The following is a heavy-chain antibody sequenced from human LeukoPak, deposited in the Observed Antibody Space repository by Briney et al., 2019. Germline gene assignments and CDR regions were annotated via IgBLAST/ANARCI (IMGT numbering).Heavy chain of an antibody. CDR2: ISGDGGST. D-gene: IGHD6-25*01. V-gene: IGHV3-43*02. CDR3: VRESETSGWFDH. Sequence: GSLRLSCAAPGLITDDYAIHWVRQAPGKGLEWVSLISGDGGSTFYADSVRGRFTISRDNSKNSLSLQMSSPRSEDTALYFCVRESETSGWFDHWGQGTLVTVSS. J-gene: IGHJ5*02. CDR1: GLITDDYA.